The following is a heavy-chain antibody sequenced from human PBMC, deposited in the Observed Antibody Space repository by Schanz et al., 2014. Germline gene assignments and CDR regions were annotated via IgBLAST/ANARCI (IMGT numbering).Heavy chain of an antibody. D-gene: IGHD3-3*01. J-gene: IGHJ5*02. Sequence: QVQLVQSGAEVKKPGSSVKVSCKASRSTFSSYTISWVRQARGQGLEWVGRFIPILDVGNYAQQFQGRVTFTADKSTSTAYMELSSLRYEDTALYYCARDDRFVEWSLLGSWGQGTLVTVSS. CDR1: RSTFSSYT. CDR2: FIPILDVG. CDR3: ARDDRFVEWSLLGS. V-gene: IGHV1-69*08.